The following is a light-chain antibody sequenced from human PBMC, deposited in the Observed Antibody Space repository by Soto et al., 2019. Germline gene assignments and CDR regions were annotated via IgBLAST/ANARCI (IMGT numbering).Light chain of an antibody. CDR2: DVS. CDR1: GSDVGGYNY. Sequence: QSALTQPRSVSGSPGQSVTISCTGTGSDVGGYNYVSWYQQHPGKAPKLMIYDVSKRPSGVPDRFSGSKSGNTASLTISGLQAEDEADYYCCSYAGSYPLYVFGTGTKVTVL. CDR3: CSYAGSYPLYV. V-gene: IGLV2-11*01. J-gene: IGLJ1*01.